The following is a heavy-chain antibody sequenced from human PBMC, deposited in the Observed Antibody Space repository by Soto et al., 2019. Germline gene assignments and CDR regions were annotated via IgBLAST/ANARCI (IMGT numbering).Heavy chain of an antibody. CDR1: GFTFSNNA. J-gene: IGHJ6*02. V-gene: IGHV3-7*01. CDR3: ARGWGYFDSSGFPYLYAMDV. D-gene: IGHD3-22*01. CDR2: IKEDGSEK. Sequence: GGSLRLSCATSGFTFSNNAMHWVRQAPGKGLEWVANIKEDGSEKYYVDSVEGRFTISRDNAKNSLYLQMTSLRAEDTALYYCARGWGYFDSSGFPYLYAMDVWGQGTTVTVSS.